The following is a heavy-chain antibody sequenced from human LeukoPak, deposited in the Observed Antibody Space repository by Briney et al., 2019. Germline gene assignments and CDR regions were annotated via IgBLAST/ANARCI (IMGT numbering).Heavy chain of an antibody. CDR3: ARGRANSAYFES. Sequence: PGGSLRLSCAASGFTFSSYNMNWVRQAPGKGLEWVSYISSSRTTIFYADSAKGRFTFSRDNAKNSLFLQMNNLRDEDTAVYYCARGRANSAYFESWGQGTLVTVSS. V-gene: IGHV3-48*02. CDR1: GFTFSSYN. CDR2: ISSSRTTI. J-gene: IGHJ4*02. D-gene: IGHD3-10*01.